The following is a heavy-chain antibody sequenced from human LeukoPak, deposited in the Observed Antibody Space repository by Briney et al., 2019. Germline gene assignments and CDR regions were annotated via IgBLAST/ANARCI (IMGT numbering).Heavy chain of an antibody. D-gene: IGHD3-22*01. V-gene: IGHV4-4*07. CDR1: GGSISTYY. CDR3: ARANYYDTIGYSRGAFDI. J-gene: IGHJ3*02. CDR2: IYTSGRT. Sequence: SETLSLTCTVSGGSISTYYWSWIRQPAGKGLEWIGRIYTSGRTNYNPSLKSRVTMSVDTSKNQFSLKLNSVTAADTAVYYCARANYYDTIGYSRGAFDIWGQGTMVTVSS.